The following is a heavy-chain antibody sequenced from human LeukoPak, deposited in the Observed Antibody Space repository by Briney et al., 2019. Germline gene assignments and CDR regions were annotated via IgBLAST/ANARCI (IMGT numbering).Heavy chain of an antibody. J-gene: IGHJ1*01. V-gene: IGHV4-59*08. Sequence: SETLSLTCTVSGGSISNYCWSWIRQPPGKGLECIGYIYYSGSTNYNPSLKSRVTISVDTSKNQFSLKLSSVTATDTAVYYCARHGGYSSPYLHWGQGTLVTVSS. CDR3: ARHGGYSSPYLH. CDR1: GGSISNYC. D-gene: IGHD6-13*01. CDR2: IYYSGST.